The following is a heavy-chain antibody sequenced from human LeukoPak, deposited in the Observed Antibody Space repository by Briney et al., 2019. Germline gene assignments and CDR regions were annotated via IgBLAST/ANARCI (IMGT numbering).Heavy chain of an antibody. D-gene: IGHD2-15*01. Sequence: RSSETLSLTCAVYGGSFSGYYWSWIRQPPGKGLEWIGEINHSGSTNYNPSLKSRVTISVDTSKNQFSLKLSSVTAADTAVYYCARCGGSRPGAYNWFDPWGQGTLVTVSS. V-gene: IGHV4-34*01. CDR3: ARCGGSRPGAYNWFDP. CDR1: GGSFSGYY. CDR2: INHSGST. J-gene: IGHJ5*02.